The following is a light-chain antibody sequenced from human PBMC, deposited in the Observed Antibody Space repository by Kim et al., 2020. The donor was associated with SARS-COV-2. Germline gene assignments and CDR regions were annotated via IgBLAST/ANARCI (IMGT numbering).Light chain of an antibody. CDR2: DNS. CDR1: SSNLGANFD. J-gene: IGLJ2*01. CDR3: QSFDSTLSGVI. V-gene: IGLV1-40*01. Sequence: QSVLTQPPSVSAAPGQRVTISCSGGSSNLGANFDVHWYQHLPGTAPKLLIFDNSNRPSGVPDRFSGSKSGTSASLAITGLQSEDEAVYYCQSFDSTLSGVIFGGGTKVTVL.